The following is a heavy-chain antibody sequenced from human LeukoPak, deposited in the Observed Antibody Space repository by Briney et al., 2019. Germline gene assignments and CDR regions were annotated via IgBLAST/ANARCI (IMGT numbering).Heavy chain of an antibody. CDR3: ARVQYYYDSSGYLLPGYFDY. CDR1: GGSISSYY. CDR2: IYYSGRT. D-gene: IGHD3-22*01. Sequence: KPSAPLPLTCTSSGGSISSYYWSWIRPPPGKGLEWTGYIYYSGRTNYKPPLKSRVTISVDTSKNQFSLKLSTVTAADTAVYYCARVQYYYDSSGYLLPGYFDYWGQGTLVTVSS. V-gene: IGHV4-59*01. J-gene: IGHJ4*02.